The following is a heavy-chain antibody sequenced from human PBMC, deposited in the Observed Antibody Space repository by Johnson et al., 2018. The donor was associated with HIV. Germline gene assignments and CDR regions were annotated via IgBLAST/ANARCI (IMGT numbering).Heavy chain of an antibody. D-gene: IGHD5-18*01. CDR3: TSQRKYSHHGPSAFDI. V-gene: IGHV3-66*04. Sequence: VQVLESGGGLVQPGGSLRLSRAASGFTVSSNYMSWVRQAPGKGLEWVSVIYSGGSTYYADSVKGRFTISRDDSKNTAYLQMNSLKTEDTAVYYCTSQRKYSHHGPSAFDIWGQGTMVTVSS. J-gene: IGHJ3*02. CDR1: GFTVSSNY. CDR2: IYSGGST.